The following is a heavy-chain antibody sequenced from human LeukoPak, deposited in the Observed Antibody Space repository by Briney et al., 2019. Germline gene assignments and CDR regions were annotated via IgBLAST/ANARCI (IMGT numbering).Heavy chain of an antibody. D-gene: IGHD3-22*01. V-gene: IGHV4-61*02. Sequence: SETLSLTCTVSGGSISSGSYYWSWIRQPAGRGLEWIGRIYTSGSTNYNPSLKSRVTISVDTSKNQFSLKLSSVTAADTAVYYCARDGHRRYYYDSSDYRFDYWGQGTLVTVSS. J-gene: IGHJ4*02. CDR2: IYTSGST. CDR3: ARDGHRRYYYDSSDYRFDY. CDR1: GGSISSGSYY.